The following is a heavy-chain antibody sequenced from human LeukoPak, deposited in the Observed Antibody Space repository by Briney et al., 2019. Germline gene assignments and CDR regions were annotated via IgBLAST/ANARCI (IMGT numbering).Heavy chain of an antibody. CDR3: ARFGRVASPPY. CDR1: GGTFSSYA. CDR2: IIPIFGTA. D-gene: IGHD5-12*01. V-gene: IGHV1-69*06. Sequence: SVKVSCKASGGTFSSYAISWVRQAPGQGLEWMGGIIPIFGTANYAQKFQGRVTITADKSTSTAYMELSSLRAEDTAVYYCARFGRVASPPYWGQGTLVTVSS. J-gene: IGHJ4*02.